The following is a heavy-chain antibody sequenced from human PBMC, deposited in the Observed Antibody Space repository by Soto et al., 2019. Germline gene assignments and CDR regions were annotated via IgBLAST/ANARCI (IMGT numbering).Heavy chain of an antibody. V-gene: IGHV3-30-3*01. J-gene: IGHJ4*02. CDR3: ARAVGASPSFDY. D-gene: IGHD1-26*01. Sequence: QVQLVESGGGVVQPGRSLRLSCAASGFTFSSYAMHWVRQAPGKGLEWVAVISYDGSNKYYADSVKGRFTISRDNSKNALYLQMNSLRAEDTAVYYCARAVGASPSFDYLGQGTLVTVSS. CDR1: GFTFSSYA. CDR2: ISYDGSNK.